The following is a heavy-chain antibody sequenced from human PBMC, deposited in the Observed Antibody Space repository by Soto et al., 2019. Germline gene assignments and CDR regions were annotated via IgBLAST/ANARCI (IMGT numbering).Heavy chain of an antibody. J-gene: IGHJ3*02. CDR3: ARDEGAMVRGVIGAFDI. Sequence: NPSETLSLTCTVSGGPISSYYWSWIRQPPGKGLEWIGYIYYSGSTNYNPSLKSRVTISVDTSKNQFSLELSSVTAADTAVYYCARDEGAMVRGVIGAFDIWGQGTMVT. CDR1: GGPISSYY. CDR2: IYYSGST. D-gene: IGHD3-10*01. V-gene: IGHV4-59*01.